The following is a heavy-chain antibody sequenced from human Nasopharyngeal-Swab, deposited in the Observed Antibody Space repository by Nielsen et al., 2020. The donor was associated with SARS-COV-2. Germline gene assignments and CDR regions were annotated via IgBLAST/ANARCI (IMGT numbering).Heavy chain of an antibody. CDR1: GFTFSSYG. V-gene: IGHV3-30*18. CDR3: AKDITGYSSGWFYYYYMDV. CDR2: ISYDGSNK. J-gene: IGHJ6*03. D-gene: IGHD6-19*01. Sequence: LKISCAASGFTFSSYGMHWVRQAPGKGLEWVAVISYDGSNKYYADSVKGRFTISRDNSKNTLYLQMNSLRAEDTAVYYCAKDITGYSSGWFYYYYMDVWGKGTTVTVSS.